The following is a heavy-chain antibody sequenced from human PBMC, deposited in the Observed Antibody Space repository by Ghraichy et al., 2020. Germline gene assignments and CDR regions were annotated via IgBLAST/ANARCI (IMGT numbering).Heavy chain of an antibody. J-gene: IGHJ3*02. CDR3: ARDQLITMIGASDAFDI. Sequence: SQTLSLTCAISGDSVSSNSAAWNWIRQSPSRGLEWLGRTYYRSKWYNDYAVSVKSRITINPDTSKNQFSLQLNSVTPEDTAVYYCARDQLITMIGASDAFDIWGQGTMVTVSS. V-gene: IGHV6-1*01. D-gene: IGHD3-22*01. CDR2: TYYRSKWYN. CDR1: GDSVSSNSAA.